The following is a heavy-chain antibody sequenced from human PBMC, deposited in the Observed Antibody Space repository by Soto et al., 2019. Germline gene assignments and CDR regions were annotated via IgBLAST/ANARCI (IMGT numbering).Heavy chain of an antibody. V-gene: IGHV4-59*01. CDR1: GGSISSYY. D-gene: IGHD3-3*01. CDR3: ASLYYDFWSGYPLDV. CDR2: IYYSGST. Sequence: SETLSLTCTVSGGSISSYYWSWIRQPPGKGLEWIGYIYYSGSTNYNPSLKSRVTISVDTSKNQFSLKLSSVTAADTAVYYCASLYYDFWSGYPLDVWGKGTTVTVSS. J-gene: IGHJ6*04.